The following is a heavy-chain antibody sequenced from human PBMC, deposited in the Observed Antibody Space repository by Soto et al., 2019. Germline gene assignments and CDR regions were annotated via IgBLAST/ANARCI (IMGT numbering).Heavy chain of an antibody. CDR3: AKLSSNIVVVTIFDY. CDR2: IGGSGRNT. V-gene: IGHV3-23*01. J-gene: IGHJ4*02. D-gene: IGHD2-21*02. Sequence: GSLRLSCAASGFTFSTYAMNWVRQAPGKGLEWVSNIGGSGRNTYYAVSVKGRFTISRDNLKSTVHLQMNSLRAEDTAVYYCAKLSSNIVVVTIFDYWGQGTLVTVSS. CDR1: GFTFSTYA.